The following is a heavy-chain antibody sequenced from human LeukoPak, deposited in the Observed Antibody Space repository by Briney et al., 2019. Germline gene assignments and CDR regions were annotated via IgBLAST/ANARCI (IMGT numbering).Heavy chain of an antibody. CDR3: AKRKRYNDNIGYSLMDY. D-gene: IGHD3-22*01. CDR2: ISSSSSYI. J-gene: IGHJ4*02. CDR1: GGSISSYY. Sequence: ETLSLTCTVSGGSISSYYWSWVRQAPGKGLEWVSSISSSSSYIYYADSVKGRFTISRDNAKNSLYLQMNTLRAEDTAVYYCAKRKRYNDNIGYSLMDYWGQGTLVTVSS. V-gene: IGHV3-21*04.